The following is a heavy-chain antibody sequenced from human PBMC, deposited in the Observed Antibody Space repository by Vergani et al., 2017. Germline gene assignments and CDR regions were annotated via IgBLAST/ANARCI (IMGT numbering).Heavy chain of an antibody. V-gene: IGHV3-9*03. CDR3: AKDLGGYCSSTSCPSGAFDI. J-gene: IGHJ3*02. CDR2: ISWNSGSI. Sequence: VQLVESGGGLVQPGRSLRLSCAASGFTFDDYAMHWVRQAPGKSLEWVSGISWNSGSIGYADSVKGRFTISRDNAKNSLYLQMNSLRAEDMALYYCAKDLGGYCSSTSCPSGAFDIWGQGTMVTVSS. D-gene: IGHD2-2*01. CDR1: GFTFDDYA.